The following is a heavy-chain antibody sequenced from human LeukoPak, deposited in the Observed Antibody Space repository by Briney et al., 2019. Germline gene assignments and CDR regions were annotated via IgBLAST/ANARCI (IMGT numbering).Heavy chain of an antibody. V-gene: IGHV1-2*02. CDR3: ATPGYYFDGSGYYPLTY. CDR1: GYTFTGYY. J-gene: IGHJ4*02. D-gene: IGHD3-22*01. Sequence: GASVKVSCKASGYTFTGYYMHWVRQAPGQGLEWMGWINPNSGGTNYAQKFQGRVTMTRDTSISTAYMELSRLRSDDPAVYYCATPGYYFDGSGYYPLTYWGQGTLVTVPS. CDR2: INPNSGGT.